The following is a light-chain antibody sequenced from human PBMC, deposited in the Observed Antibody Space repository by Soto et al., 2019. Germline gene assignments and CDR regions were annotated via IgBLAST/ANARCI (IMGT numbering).Light chain of an antibody. CDR2: DAS. CDR1: QSVSSY. J-gene: IGKJ2*01. CDR3: QQRSNWPPYT. V-gene: IGKV3-11*01. Sequence: EIVLTQSPATLSLSPGERATLSCRASQSVSSYLAWYQQKPGQAPRLLFYDASNRATGIPARFSGSGSATDFTLTISSLEPEDFAVYYCQQRSNWPPYTFGQGTKLEIK.